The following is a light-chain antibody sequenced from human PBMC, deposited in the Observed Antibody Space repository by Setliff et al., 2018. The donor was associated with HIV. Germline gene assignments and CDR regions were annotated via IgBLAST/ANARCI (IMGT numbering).Light chain of an antibody. V-gene: IGLV2-14*01. CDR2: EVS. CDR1: SSDVGGYNF. J-gene: IGLJ1*01. CDR3: NSFTAGNTPSV. Sequence: QSVLTQPASVSGSPGQSITISCTGSSSDVGGYNFVSWYQHHPGKAPKLIIYEVSHRPSGVSHRFSGSKSANTASLTISGLQAEDEADYYCNSFTAGNTPSVFGPGTKVTVL.